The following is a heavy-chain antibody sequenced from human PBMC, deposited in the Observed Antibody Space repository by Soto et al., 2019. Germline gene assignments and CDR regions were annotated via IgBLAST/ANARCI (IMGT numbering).Heavy chain of an antibody. CDR1: GGTFSSYA. CDR2: IIPIFGTA. D-gene: IGHD3-3*01. Sequence: QVQLVQSGAEVKKPGSSVKVSCKASGGTFSSYAISWVRQAPGQGLEWMGGIIPIFGTANYAQKFQGRVTIXXEXSXTTAYMELSSLRSEDTAVYYCARGDDDVYYYYGMDVWGQGTTVTVSS. J-gene: IGHJ6*02. CDR3: ARGDDDVYYYYGMDV. V-gene: IGHV1-69*12.